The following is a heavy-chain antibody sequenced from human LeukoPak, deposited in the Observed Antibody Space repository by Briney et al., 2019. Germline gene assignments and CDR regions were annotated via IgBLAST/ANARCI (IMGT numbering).Heavy chain of an antibody. CDR3: ARRASGWYYFDY. D-gene: IGHD6-19*01. J-gene: IGHJ4*02. CDR1: GGSIHSYY. CDR2: IYYSGST. Sequence: PSETLSLTCTVSGGSIHSYYWSWIRQPPAKGLAWIGYIYYSGSTNYNPSLKSRVTISVDTSKNQFSLNLSSVTAADTAVYYCARRASGWYYFDYWGQGTLVTVSS. V-gene: IGHV4-59*08.